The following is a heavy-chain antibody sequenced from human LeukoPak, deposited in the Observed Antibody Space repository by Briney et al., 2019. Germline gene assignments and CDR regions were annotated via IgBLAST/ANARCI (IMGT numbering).Heavy chain of an antibody. CDR1: GYSISSGYY. Sequence: SETLSLTCAVSGYSISSGYYWGWVRQPPGKGLEWIGSMYHSGSTYHNPSLKSRVTISVDTSKNQFSLKLSSVTAADTAVYYCARGRIAVADLCYWGQGTLVIVSS. D-gene: IGHD6-19*01. CDR3: ARGRIAVADLCY. J-gene: IGHJ4*02. V-gene: IGHV4-38-2*01. CDR2: MYHSGST.